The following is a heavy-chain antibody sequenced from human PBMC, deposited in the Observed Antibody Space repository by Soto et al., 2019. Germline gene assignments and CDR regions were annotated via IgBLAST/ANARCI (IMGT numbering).Heavy chain of an antibody. CDR1: GYSFTTYW. V-gene: IGHV5-10-1*01. Sequence: GESLKISCQASGYSFTTYWISWVRQMPGKGLECMGRIDPTDSYTDYGPSFEGHVTMSVDRSINTAYLEWSSLKASDSAMYYCASLTLAQYGSVYHIFDYWGRGTLVTVSS. CDR2: IDPTDSYT. CDR3: ASLTLAQYGSVYHIFDY. J-gene: IGHJ4*02. D-gene: IGHD2-15*01.